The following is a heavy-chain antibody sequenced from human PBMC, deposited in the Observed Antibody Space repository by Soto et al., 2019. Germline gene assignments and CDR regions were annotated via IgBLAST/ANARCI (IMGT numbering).Heavy chain of an antibody. CDR3: AKCQQWLVLPLFDY. CDR1: GFTFSSYA. Sequence: GSLRLTCAASGFTFSSYAMIWVRQAPGKGLEWVXAXSXXXGXTXXXDXXXXRFTISRDNSKNTLYLQMNSLRAEDTAVYYCAKCQQWLVLPLFDYWGQGTLVTVSS. J-gene: IGHJ4*02. V-gene: IGHV3-23*01. D-gene: IGHD6-19*01. CDR2: XSXXXGXT.